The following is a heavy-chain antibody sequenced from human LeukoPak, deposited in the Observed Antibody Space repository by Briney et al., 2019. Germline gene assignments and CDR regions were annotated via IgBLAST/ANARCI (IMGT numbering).Heavy chain of an antibody. CDR3: ARTLYSSSSENYFDY. Sequence: SETLSLTCTVSGGSISSSSYYWSWIRQPPGKGLEWTGYIYYSGSINYNLSLKSRVTISLDTSKNQFSLKLRSVTAADTAVYFCARTLYSSSSENYFDYWGQGTLVTVSS. J-gene: IGHJ4*02. CDR2: IYYSGSI. D-gene: IGHD6-6*01. CDR1: GGSISSSSYY. V-gene: IGHV4-61*01.